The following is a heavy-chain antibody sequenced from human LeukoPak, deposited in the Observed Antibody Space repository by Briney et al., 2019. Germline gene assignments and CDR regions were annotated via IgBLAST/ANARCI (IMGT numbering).Heavy chain of an antibody. CDR3: ARDCRDGYNSFYYYYMDV. CDR2: INPNSGGT. Sequence: GASVKVSCKASGYTFTGYYMHWVRQAPGQGLEWMGWINPNSGGTNYAQKFQGRVTMTRDASISTAYMELSRLRSDDTAVYYCARDCRDGYNSFYYYYMDVWGKGTTVTISS. J-gene: IGHJ6*03. CDR1: GYTFTGYY. V-gene: IGHV1-2*02. D-gene: IGHD5-24*01.